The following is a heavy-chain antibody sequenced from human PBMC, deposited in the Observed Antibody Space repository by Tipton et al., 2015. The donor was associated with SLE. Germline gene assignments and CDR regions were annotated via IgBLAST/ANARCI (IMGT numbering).Heavy chain of an antibody. CDR1: GGSISSGGYS. CDR3: ARATPHTYYDSSGYCDY. V-gene: IGHV4-30-2*05. CDR2: IYYSGST. D-gene: IGHD3-22*01. Sequence: TLSLTCTVSGGSISSGGYSWSWIRQPPGKGLEWIGYIYYSGSTYYNPSLKSRVTISVDTSKNQFSLKLSSVTAADTAVYYCARATPHTYYDSSGYCDYWGQGTLVTVSS. J-gene: IGHJ4*02.